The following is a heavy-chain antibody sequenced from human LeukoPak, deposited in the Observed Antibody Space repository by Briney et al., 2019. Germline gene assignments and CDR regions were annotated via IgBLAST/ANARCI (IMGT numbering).Heavy chain of an antibody. CDR2: IKQDGSVK. J-gene: IGHJ4*02. D-gene: IGHD6-6*01. Sequence: GGSLRLSCATSGFPFTNYWMTWVRQAPGKGLEWVANIKQDGSVKYYVDSVKGRFTISRDNAKNSLYLQMISLRTEDTAVYKCARIGYSSSSLDFWGWGTLVTVSS. V-gene: IGHV3-7*03. CDR1: GFPFTNYW. CDR3: ARIGYSSSSLDF.